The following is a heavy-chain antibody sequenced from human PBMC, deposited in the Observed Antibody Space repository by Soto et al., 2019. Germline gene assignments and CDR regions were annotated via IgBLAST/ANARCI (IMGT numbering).Heavy chain of an antibody. V-gene: IGHV1-69*02. CDR2: IIPILGIA. D-gene: IGHD6-13*01. J-gene: IGHJ4*02. CDR3: ARGSIAAAGYFDY. CDR1: GGTFSSYT. Sequence: SVKVSCKASGGTFSSYTISWVRQAPGQGLEWMGRIIPILGIANYAQKFQGRVTITADKSTSTAYMELSSLRSEDTAVYYCARGSIAAAGYFDYWGQGTLVTVSS.